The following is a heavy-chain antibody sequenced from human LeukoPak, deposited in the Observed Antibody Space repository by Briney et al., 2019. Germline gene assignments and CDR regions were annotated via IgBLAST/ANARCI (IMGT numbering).Heavy chain of an antibody. V-gene: IGHV3-53*01. CDR2: IYSSGNT. Sequence: PGGSLRLSXAASGFTVSSNYMSWVLQAPGKGLEWVSIIYSSGNTYYADSVKGRFTISRDTSKNTLYLQMNSLRAEDTAFYYRAREVGATRGLDPWGQGTLVTVSS. CDR3: AREVGATRGLDP. CDR1: GFTVSSNY. J-gene: IGHJ5*02. D-gene: IGHD1-26*01.